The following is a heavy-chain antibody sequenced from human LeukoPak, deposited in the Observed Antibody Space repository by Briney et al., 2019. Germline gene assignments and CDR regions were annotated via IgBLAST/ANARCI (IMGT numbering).Heavy chain of an antibody. CDR1: GGSISSYY. CDR2: IYTSGST. D-gene: IGHD4-17*01. CDR3: ARIKPGAVYGDYDEDDAFDI. Sequence: PSETLSLTCTVSGGSISSYYWSWIRQPPGKGLEWIGYIYTSGSTNYNPSLKSRVTISVDTSKNQFSLKLSSVTAADTAVYYCARIKPGAVYGDYDEDDAFDIWGQGTMVTVSS. J-gene: IGHJ3*02. V-gene: IGHV4-4*09.